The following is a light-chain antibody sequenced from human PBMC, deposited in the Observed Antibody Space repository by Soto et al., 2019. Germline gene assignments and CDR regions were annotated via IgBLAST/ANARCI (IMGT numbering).Light chain of an antibody. CDR2: ATS. Sequence: EIVLTQSPGTLSLSPGQRATLSCRASQSISSNFLAWYQQKPGQAPRLLIYATSSRATGIPGRFSGSGSGTEFTLTISRLQSEDFAVYYCQQYNNWPPWTFGQGTKVDIK. V-gene: IGKV3-20*01. CDR1: QSISSNF. CDR3: QQYNNWPPWT. J-gene: IGKJ1*01.